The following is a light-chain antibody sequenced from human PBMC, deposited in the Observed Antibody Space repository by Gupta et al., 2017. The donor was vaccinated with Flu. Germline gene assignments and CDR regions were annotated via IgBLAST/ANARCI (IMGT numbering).Light chain of an antibody. J-gene: IGKJ2*03. CDR3: QQSYSSLMYS. CDR1: QNINNF. V-gene: IGKV1-39*01. CDR2: TAS. Sequence: QMTQSPSSLSASVGDRVTITCRASQNINNFLNWYQQKPGKAPKLLVYTASTLQSGVPSRFSGSGSGTDFTLTISSLQPEDSATYFCQQSYSSLMYSFGQGTKLEIK.